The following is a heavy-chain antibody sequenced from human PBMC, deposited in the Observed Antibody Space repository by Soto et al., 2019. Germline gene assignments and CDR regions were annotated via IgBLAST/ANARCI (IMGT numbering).Heavy chain of an antibody. CDR3: GRCTSTTFHLGSDY. CDR1: GFRFSYYD. Sequence: GGSLRLSCAASGFRFSYYDLHWVRQSKGKGLEWVAAIGTPDDTYYADSVKGRFTISRDSSKNTLYLQMNSLRAADTAVYYCGRCTSTTFHLGSDYWGQGTLVNLSS. V-gene: IGHV3-13*01. J-gene: IGHJ4*02. CDR2: IGTPDDT. D-gene: IGHD2-2*01.